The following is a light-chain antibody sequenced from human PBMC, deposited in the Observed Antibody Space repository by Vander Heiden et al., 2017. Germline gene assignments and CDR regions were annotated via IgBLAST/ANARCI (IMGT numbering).Light chain of an antibody. CDR1: QSLLHSNGYNY. J-gene: IGKJ1*01. V-gene: IGKV2-28*01. CDR2: LGS. Sequence: DIEMTQSPLSLPVTPGEPASISCRPSQSLLHSNGYNYLDWYLQKPGQSPQLLIYLGSNRASGVPDRFSGSGSGTDFTLKISRVEAVDVGVYYCMQALQPPWTFGQGTKVEIK. CDR3: MQALQPPWT.